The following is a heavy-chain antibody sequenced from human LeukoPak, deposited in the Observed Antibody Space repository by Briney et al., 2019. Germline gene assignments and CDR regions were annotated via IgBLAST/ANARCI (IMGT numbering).Heavy chain of an antibody. V-gene: IGHV4-4*07. D-gene: IGHD1-26*01. CDR2: IYTSGST. Sequence: DPSETLSLTCTVSGVSISSYYWSWIRQPAGKGLEWIGRIYTSGSTNYNPSLKSRVTMSVDTSKNQFSLKLSSVTAADTAVYYCARDGRLSYYYGMDVWGQGTTVTVSS. CDR3: ARDGRLSYYYGMDV. J-gene: IGHJ6*02. CDR1: GVSISSYY.